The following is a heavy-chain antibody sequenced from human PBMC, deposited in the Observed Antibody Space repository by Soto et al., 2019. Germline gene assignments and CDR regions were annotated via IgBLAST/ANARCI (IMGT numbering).Heavy chain of an antibody. D-gene: IGHD6-13*01. CDR3: ARVAPEYSSTPRRFDF. CDR2: ISDSGGSI. CDR1: GFTFGIYA. J-gene: IGHJ4*02. Sequence: EVQLLESGGGLVQPGGSLRLSCAASGFTFGIYAMSWVRQAPGKGLEWVSSISDSGGSIYYAHSVKGRFTISRDKTKNTLDLQMNSLRAEDTAVYHCARVAPEYSSTPRRFDFWGQGTLVTVSS. V-gene: IGHV3-23*01.